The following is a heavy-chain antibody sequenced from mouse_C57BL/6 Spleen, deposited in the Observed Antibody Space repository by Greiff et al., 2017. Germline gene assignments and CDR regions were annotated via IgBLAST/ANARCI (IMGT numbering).Heavy chain of an antibody. J-gene: IGHJ2*01. Sequence: QVQLQQSGAELARPGASVKLSCKASGYTFTSYGVSWVKQRTGQGLEWIGEIYPRSGNTYYNEKFKGKATLTADKSSSTAYMELRSLTSEDSAVYFCARSKGLLPYYFDYWGQGTTLTVSS. V-gene: IGHV1-81*01. CDR1: GYTFTSYG. CDR3: ARSKGLLPYYFDY. CDR2: IYPRSGNT. D-gene: IGHD2-3*01.